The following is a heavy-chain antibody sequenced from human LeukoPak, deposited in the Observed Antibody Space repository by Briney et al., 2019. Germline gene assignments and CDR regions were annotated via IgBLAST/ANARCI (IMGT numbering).Heavy chain of an antibody. Sequence: PGGSLRLSCAASGFTFSSYWMSWVRQAPGKGLEWVAFIRYDGSNKYYADSVKGRFTISRDNSKNTLYLQMNSLRAEDTAVYYCAKVSNYYGSGSYSKNYYYYYMDVWGKGTTVTISS. J-gene: IGHJ6*03. CDR1: GFTFSSYW. D-gene: IGHD3-10*01. CDR3: AKVSNYYGSGSYSKNYYYYYMDV. V-gene: IGHV3-30*02. CDR2: IRYDGSNK.